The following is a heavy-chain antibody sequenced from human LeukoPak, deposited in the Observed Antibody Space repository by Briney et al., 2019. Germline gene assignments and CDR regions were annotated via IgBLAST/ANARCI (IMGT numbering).Heavy chain of an antibody. V-gene: IGHV5-51*01. D-gene: IGHD2-15*01. CDR1: GYSFTSYL. Sequence: GESLKISCQGSGYSFTSYLIGWVRPVPGKGLEWMGIIYSGDSDTRYSPSFQGQVTISADNSISTAYLQWSSLKASDTAMYYCARHEGIYCSGGSCWDYWGQGTLVTVSS. J-gene: IGHJ4*02. CDR2: IYSGDSDT. CDR3: ARHEGIYCSGGSCWDY.